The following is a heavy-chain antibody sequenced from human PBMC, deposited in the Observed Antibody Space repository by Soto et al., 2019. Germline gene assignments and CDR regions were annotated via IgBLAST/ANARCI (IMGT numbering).Heavy chain of an antibody. CDR3: ARAWGYSYAEYYFDY. CDR1: GYTFTGYY. Sequence: GASVKVSCKASGYTFTGYYMHWVRQAHGQGLEWMGWINPNSGGTNYAQKFQGWVTMTRDTSISTAYMELSRLRSDDTAVYYCARAWGYSYAEYYFDYWGQGTLVTVSS. V-gene: IGHV1-2*04. J-gene: IGHJ4*02. CDR2: INPNSGGT. D-gene: IGHD5-18*01.